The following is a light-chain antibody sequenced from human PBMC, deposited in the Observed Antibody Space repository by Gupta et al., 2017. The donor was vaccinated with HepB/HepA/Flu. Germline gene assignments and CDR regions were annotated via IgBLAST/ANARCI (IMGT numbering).Light chain of an antibody. V-gene: IGLV3-1*01. J-gene: IGLJ2*01. CDR1: GDMS. Sequence: GDMSVSWYRQKPGQSPELVIYQHNKRPSGIPERFSGSNSGNTATLTIGGTQATDEADFYCQAWDLTTAVFGGGTKLTVL. CDR3: QAWDLTTAV. CDR2: QHN.